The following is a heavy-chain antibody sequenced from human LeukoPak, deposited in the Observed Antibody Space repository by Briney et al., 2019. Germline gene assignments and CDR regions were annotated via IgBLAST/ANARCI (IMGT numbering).Heavy chain of an antibody. V-gene: IGHV3-73*01. CDR1: GFTFSVSA. CDR3: TYTSSSGVVY. Sequence: GGSLRLSCAASGFTFSVSAMYWVRQASGKGLEWLGRIRNKANNYATAYAASVKGRFTISREDSKNTAYLQMNSLETEDTAVYYCTYTSSSGVVYWGQGTLVTVSS. CDR2: IRNKANNYAT. J-gene: IGHJ4*02. D-gene: IGHD6-6*01.